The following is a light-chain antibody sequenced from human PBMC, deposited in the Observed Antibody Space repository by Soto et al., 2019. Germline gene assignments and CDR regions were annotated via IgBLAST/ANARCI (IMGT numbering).Light chain of an antibody. V-gene: IGKV3-15*01. Sequence: EIVMTQSPATLSVSPGERATLSCRASQSVSTDLAWYQQKPGQAPRLLIYDASTRATGIPARFSGSGSVTEFTLTISSLLSEDFAVYYCQQYNNWSPFTFGPGTNVYIK. CDR3: QQYNNWSPFT. CDR2: DAS. J-gene: IGKJ3*01. CDR1: QSVSTD.